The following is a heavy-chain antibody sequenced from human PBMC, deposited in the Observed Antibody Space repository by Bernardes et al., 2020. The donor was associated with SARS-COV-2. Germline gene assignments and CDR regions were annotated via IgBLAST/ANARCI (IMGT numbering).Heavy chain of an antibody. Sequence: ASVKVSCKASGYTFTGYHMHWVRQAPGQGLEWMGWINPNSGGTNYAQKFQGRVTMTRDTSISTAYMEVRRLRSDDTAVYYCAIGMVRGVPPPPFDYWGQGTLVTVSS. CDR1: GYTFTGYH. D-gene: IGHD3-10*01. J-gene: IGHJ4*02. CDR2: INPNSGGT. CDR3: AIGMVRGVPPPPFDY. V-gene: IGHV1-2*02.